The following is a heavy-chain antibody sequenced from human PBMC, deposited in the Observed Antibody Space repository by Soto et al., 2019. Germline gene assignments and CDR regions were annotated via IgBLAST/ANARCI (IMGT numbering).Heavy chain of an antibody. CDR1: GGCISSSSYY. J-gene: IGHJ4*02. V-gene: IGHV4-39*01. D-gene: IGHD2-15*01. CDR3: AGQPDIVVVVAATFHDY. CDR2: IYYSGST. Sequence: PSETLSLTCTVSGGCISSSSYYWGWIRQPPGKGLEWIGSIYYSGSTYYNPSLKSRVTISVDTSKNQFSLKLSSVTAADTAVYYCAGQPDIVVVVAATFHDYWGQGTLVTVSS.